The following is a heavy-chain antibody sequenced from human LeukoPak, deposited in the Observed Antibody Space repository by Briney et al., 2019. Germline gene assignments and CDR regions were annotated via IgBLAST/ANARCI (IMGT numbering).Heavy chain of an antibody. Sequence: ASVKVSCKASGGTFSSYAISWVRQAPGQGLEWMGGIIPIFGTANYAQKFQGRVTITADESTSTAYMELSSLRSEDTAVYYCARDGDFWSGYYRYYYMDVWGKGTTVTVSS. D-gene: IGHD3-3*01. J-gene: IGHJ6*03. CDR1: GGTFSSYA. CDR3: ARDGDFWSGYYRYYYMDV. V-gene: IGHV1-69*01. CDR2: IIPIFGTA.